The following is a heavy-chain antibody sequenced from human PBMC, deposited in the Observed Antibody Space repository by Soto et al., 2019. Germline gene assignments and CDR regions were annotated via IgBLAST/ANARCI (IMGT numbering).Heavy chain of an antibody. CDR3: ARALVGLPTQIIGYSYKGTDV. Sequence: PSENLSLTCTVPGGSISRYYWSWIRQPPGKGLEWIGYIYYSGSTNYNPSLKSRVTISVDTSKNQFSLKLSSVTAADTAVYYCARALVGLPTQIIGYSYKGTDVSGKGTTLTVSS. CDR1: GGSISRYY. V-gene: IGHV4-59*01. J-gene: IGHJ6*04. D-gene: IGHD1-26*01. CDR2: IYYSGST.